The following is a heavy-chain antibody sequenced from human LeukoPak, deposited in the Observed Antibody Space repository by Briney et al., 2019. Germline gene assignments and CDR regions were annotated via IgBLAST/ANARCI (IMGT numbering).Heavy chain of an antibody. J-gene: IGHJ3*02. Sequence: LXXXXXXXGFTFXSYSMNWVRQAPGKGLEWVSSISSSSSYIYYADSVKGRFTISRDNAKNSLYLQMNSLRAEDTAVYYCARDALSGSYLDAFDIWGQGTMVTVSS. CDR1: GFTFXSYS. CDR2: ISSSSSYI. V-gene: IGHV3-21*01. CDR3: ARDALSGSYLDAFDI. D-gene: IGHD1-26*01.